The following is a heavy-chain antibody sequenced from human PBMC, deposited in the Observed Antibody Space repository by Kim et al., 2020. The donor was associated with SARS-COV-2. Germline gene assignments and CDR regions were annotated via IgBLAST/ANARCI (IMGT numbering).Heavy chain of an antibody. CDR3: AREVISFDWLSWWFDP. CDR2: INSDGSST. J-gene: IGHJ5*02. D-gene: IGHD3-9*01. Sequence: GGSLRLSCAASGFTFSSYWMHWVRQAPGKGLVWGSRINSDGSSTSYADSVKGRFTISRDNAKNTLYLQMNSLRAEDTAVYYCAREVISFDWLSWWFDPWGQGTLVTVSS. V-gene: IGHV3-74*01. CDR1: GFTFSSYW.